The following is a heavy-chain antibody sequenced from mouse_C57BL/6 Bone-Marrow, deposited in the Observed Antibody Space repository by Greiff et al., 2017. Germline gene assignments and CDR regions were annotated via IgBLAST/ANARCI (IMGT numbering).Heavy chain of an antibody. Sequence: QVQLKESGAELARPGASVKLSCKASGYTFTSYGISWVKQRTGQGLEWIGEIYPRSGNTYYNEKVKGKATLTADKSSSTAYMELRSLTSEDSAVYFCARGNYYAMDYWGQGTSVTVSS. CDR3: ARGNYYAMDY. D-gene: IGHD2-1*01. J-gene: IGHJ4*01. CDR2: IYPRSGNT. V-gene: IGHV1-81*01. CDR1: GYTFTSYG.